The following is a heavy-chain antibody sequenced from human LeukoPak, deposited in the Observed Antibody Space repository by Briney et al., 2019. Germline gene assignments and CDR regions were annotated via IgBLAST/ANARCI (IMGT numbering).Heavy chain of an antibody. V-gene: IGHV3-23*01. Sequence: GGSLRLSCVASGFTFSSYAMTWVRQAPGKGLEWVSVIGRNGGDIQYADSVKGRFTISRDNSKNTLYLQMNSLRAEDTAVCYCAKYAPPTTVVTRFFDYWGQGTLVTVSS. J-gene: IGHJ4*02. CDR3: AKYAPPTTVVTRFFDY. CDR1: GFTFSSYA. CDR2: IGRNGGDI. D-gene: IGHD4-23*01.